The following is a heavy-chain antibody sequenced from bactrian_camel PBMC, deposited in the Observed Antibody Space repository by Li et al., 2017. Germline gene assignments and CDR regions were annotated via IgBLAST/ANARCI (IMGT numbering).Heavy chain of an antibody. Sequence: VQLVESGGGSVQAGGSLRLSCAARGYTYDTYCMGWFRRPPGKEREGIAVIDSDGDTAYAESLKDRFTISVDNAKNTLYLQINSLKPEDSATYYCAAHIGGRCSWNEVHYWGQGTQVTVS. CDR1: GYTYDTYC. CDR3: AAHIGGRCSWNEVHY. CDR2: IDSDGDT. D-gene: IGHD5*01. J-gene: IGHJ4*01. V-gene: IGHV3S55*01.